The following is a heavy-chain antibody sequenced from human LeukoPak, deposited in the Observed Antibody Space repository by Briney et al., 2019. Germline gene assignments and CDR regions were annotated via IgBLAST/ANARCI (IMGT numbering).Heavy chain of an antibody. D-gene: IGHD5-18*01. CDR2: INHSGST. Sequence: SETLSLTCAVYGGSFSGYSWSWIRQPPGKGLEWIGEINHSGSTNYNPSLKSRLTISVDTSKNQFSLKLSSVTAADTAVYYCAREGYSYGYYFDYWGQGTLVTVSS. V-gene: IGHV4-34*01. CDR1: GGSFSGYS. J-gene: IGHJ4*02. CDR3: AREGYSYGYYFDY.